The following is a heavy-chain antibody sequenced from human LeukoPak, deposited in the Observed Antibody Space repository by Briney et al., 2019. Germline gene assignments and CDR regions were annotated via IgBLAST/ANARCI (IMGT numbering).Heavy chain of an antibody. D-gene: IGHD4-17*01. CDR1: GGSFSGYY. CDR3: ASNTAYFDY. CDR2: INHSGST. J-gene: IGHJ4*02. V-gene: IGHV4-34*01. Sequence: KSSETLSLTCAVYGGSFSGYYWSWIRQPPGKGLEWIGEINHSGSTNYNPSLKSRVTISVDTSKNQFSLKLSSVTAADTAVYYCASNTAYFDYWGQGTLVTVSS.